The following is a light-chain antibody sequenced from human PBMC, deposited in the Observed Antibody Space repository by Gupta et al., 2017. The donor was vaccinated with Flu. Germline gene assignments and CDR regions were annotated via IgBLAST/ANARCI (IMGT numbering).Light chain of an antibody. CDR2: RNN. Sequence: QSVLTQPPSASGTPGQTGTIACSGSSSNTGSNYVYWYQQLPGTAPNLLIYRNNQRPSGVPDRFSGSKSGTSASLAISGLRSEDEADYYCAAWDDSLSGPIWVFGGGTKLTVL. J-gene: IGLJ3*02. CDR3: AAWDDSLSGPIWV. CDR1: SSNTGSNY. V-gene: IGLV1-47*01.